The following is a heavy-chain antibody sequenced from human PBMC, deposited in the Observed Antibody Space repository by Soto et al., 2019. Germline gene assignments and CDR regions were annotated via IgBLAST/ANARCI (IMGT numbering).Heavy chain of an antibody. Sequence: EVQLVESGGGLVKPGGSLRLSCAASGFSFSSYSMNWVRQAPGKGLEWVSSISSSASHINYADSVKGRFTISRDNATKSLYRQMNSLRAEDTAVYYCARGYTGYCSGGTCYWFDPWGQGTLVTVSS. V-gene: IGHV3-21*01. CDR1: GFSFSSYS. CDR3: ARGYTGYCSGGTCYWFDP. CDR2: ISSSASHI. J-gene: IGHJ5*02. D-gene: IGHD2-15*01.